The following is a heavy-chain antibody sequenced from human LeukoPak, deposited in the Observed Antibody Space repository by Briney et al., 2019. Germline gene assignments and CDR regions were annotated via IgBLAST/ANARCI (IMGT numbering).Heavy chain of an antibody. Sequence: GGSLRLSCAASGFTVSSNYMSWVRQAPGKGLEGVSYISSSGSTIYYADSVKGRFTISRDNAKNSLYLKMNSLRAEDTSVYYCARDTNGDGWFDPWGQGTLVTVSS. J-gene: IGHJ5*02. CDR3: ARDTNGDGWFDP. D-gene: IGHD4-17*01. CDR2: ISSSGSTI. V-gene: IGHV3-11*04. CDR1: GFTVSSNY.